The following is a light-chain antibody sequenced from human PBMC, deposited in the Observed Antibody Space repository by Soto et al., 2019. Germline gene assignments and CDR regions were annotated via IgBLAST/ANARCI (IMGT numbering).Light chain of an antibody. CDR3: QQYGSTPLT. V-gene: IGKV3-20*01. CDR2: DAS. Sequence: EIVLTQSPDTLALSPGERATLSCRASQSVRSNSLAWYQQKPGQAPRFLIYDASSRATGIQDRFSGSGSGTDFTLTISRLEPEDFAVYYCQQYGSTPLTFGGGTKVDIK. CDR1: QSVRSNS. J-gene: IGKJ4*01.